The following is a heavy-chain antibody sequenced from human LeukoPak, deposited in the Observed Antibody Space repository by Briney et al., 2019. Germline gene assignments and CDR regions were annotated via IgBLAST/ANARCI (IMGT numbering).Heavy chain of an antibody. CDR2: IYYSGST. J-gene: IGHJ4*02. V-gene: IGHV4-39*01. CDR3: ARQWWVWFLNSAYFDY. Sequence: KPSETLSLTCTVSGGSISSSSYYWGWIRQPPGKGLEWIGSIYYSGSTYYNPSLKSRVTISVDTSKNQFSLKLSSVTAADTAVYYCARQWWVWFLNSAYFDYWGQGTLVTVSS. D-gene: IGHD2-15*01. CDR1: GGSISSSSYY.